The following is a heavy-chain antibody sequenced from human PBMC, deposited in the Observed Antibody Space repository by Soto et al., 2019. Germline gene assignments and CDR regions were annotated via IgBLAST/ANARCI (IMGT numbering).Heavy chain of an antibody. D-gene: IGHD1-1*01. CDR3: ARMGLALEGGMDV. J-gene: IGHJ6*01. CDR2: IYYSGST. V-gene: IGHV4-30-4*01. CDR1: GGSISSGDYY. Sequence: QVQLQESGPGLVKPSQTLSLTCTVSGGSISSGDYYWSWLRQPPGKGLEWIGYIYYSGSTYYNPSLKSRVTISVDASKNQVSLKLSSVTAADTAVYYCARMGLALEGGMDVWGQGTTVTVSS.